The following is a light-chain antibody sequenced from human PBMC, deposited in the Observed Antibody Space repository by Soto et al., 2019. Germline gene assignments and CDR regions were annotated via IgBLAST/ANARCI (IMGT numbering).Light chain of an antibody. CDR2: KAS. V-gene: IGKV1-5*03. CDR3: QHYNSYSEA. J-gene: IGKJ1*01. CDR1: QTISSW. Sequence: DIQMTQSPSTLSGSVGDRVTITCRASQTISSWLAWYQQKPGKAPKLLIYKASTLTSGVPSRFSGRGSGTAFTLTFSSLQPDDFAYYSFQHYNSYSEAFGQGTKVEL.